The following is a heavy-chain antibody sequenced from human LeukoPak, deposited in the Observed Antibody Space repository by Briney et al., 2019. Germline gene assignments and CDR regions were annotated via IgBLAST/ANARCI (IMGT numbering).Heavy chain of an antibody. V-gene: IGHV1-69*01. Sequence: TVELFCEGFGWIFSSYGSSWVWLAPGPGLEWMGGIIPIFGTANYAQKFQGRVTITADESTSTAYMELSSLRSEDAAVYYCARDGLEDIWGQGTMVTVSS. CDR3: ARDGLEDI. D-gene: IGHD3/OR15-3a*01. CDR2: IIPIFGTA. CDR1: GWIFSSYG. J-gene: IGHJ3*02.